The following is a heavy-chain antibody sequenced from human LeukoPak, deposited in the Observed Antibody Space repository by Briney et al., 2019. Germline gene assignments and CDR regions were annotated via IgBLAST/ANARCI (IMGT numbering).Heavy chain of an antibody. J-gene: IGHJ4*02. CDR1: GYTFTGPY. CDR3: ARGYALYSGRYIDFDY. Sequence: ASVKVSCKASGYTFTGPYMHWGRQAPGQGLEWMGWINPNNGGTNYAQKFQGRVTMTRDTSISTAYMELSRLRSDDTAVYYCARGYALYSGRYIDFDYWGQGTLVTVSS. CDR2: INPNNGGT. V-gene: IGHV1-2*02. D-gene: IGHD1-26*01.